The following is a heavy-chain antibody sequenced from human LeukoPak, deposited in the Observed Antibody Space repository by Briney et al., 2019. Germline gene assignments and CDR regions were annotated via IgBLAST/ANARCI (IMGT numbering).Heavy chain of an antibody. D-gene: IGHD2-15*01. CDR3: AKADQFGSGGMARY. V-gene: IGHV3-23*01. Sequence: GGSLRLSCAASGFTFSSYAMSWVRQAPGKGLEWVSAISGSGGSTYYADSVKGRFTISRDNSKNTLYLQMNSLRAEDTAVYYCAKADQFGSGGMARYWGQGTLVTVSS. CDR1: GFTFSSYA. J-gene: IGHJ4*02. CDR2: ISGSGGST.